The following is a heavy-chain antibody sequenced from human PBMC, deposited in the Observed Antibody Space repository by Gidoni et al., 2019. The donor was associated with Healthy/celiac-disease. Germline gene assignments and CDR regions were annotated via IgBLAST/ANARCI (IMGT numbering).Heavy chain of an antibody. CDR3: ARAPRPGIAVGREYYFDY. Sequence: QVQLQESGPGLVKPSETLSLTCTVSGGSISSYYWSWIRQPPGKGLEWIGYIYYSGSTNYNPSLKSRVTISVDTSKNQFSLKLSSVTAADTAVYYCARAPRPGIAVGREYYFDYWGQGTLVTVSS. CDR2: IYYSGST. D-gene: IGHD6-19*01. J-gene: IGHJ4*02. CDR1: GGSISSYY. V-gene: IGHV4-59*01.